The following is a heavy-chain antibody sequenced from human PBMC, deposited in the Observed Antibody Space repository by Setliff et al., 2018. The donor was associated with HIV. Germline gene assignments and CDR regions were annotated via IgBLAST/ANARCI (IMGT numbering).Heavy chain of an antibody. CDR2: TNHNGKT. J-gene: IGHJ4*02. D-gene: IGHD3-16*02. V-gene: IGHV4-34*01. CDR3: ARGSPPYYDYVWGSYLLDY. CDR1: GGSVSGHY. Sequence: SETLSLTCAVYGGSVSGHYWGWVRQPPGKGLEWIGETNHNGKTNYNPSLKSRVTISEDTYKNQFSLKLSSVTAADTAVYYCARGSPPYYDYVWGSYLLDYWGQGTLVTVSS.